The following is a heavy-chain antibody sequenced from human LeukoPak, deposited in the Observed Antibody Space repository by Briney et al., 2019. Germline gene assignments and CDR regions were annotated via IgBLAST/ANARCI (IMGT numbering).Heavy chain of an antibody. CDR2: ISAYNGNT. D-gene: IGHD3-3*01. Sequence: ASVKVSCKASGYTFTSYGISWVRQAPGQGLEWMGWISAYNGNTNYAQKLQGRVTMTTDTSTSTAYMELRSLRSDDTAVYYCVRATEPRNFWSGYHNWIDPWGQGTLVTVSS. J-gene: IGHJ5*02. V-gene: IGHV1-18*01. CDR3: VRATEPRNFWSGYHNWIDP. CDR1: GYTFTSYG.